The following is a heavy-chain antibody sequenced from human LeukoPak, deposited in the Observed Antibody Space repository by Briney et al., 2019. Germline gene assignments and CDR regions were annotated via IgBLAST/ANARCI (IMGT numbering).Heavy chain of an antibody. D-gene: IGHD3-22*01. CDR2: INPSGGST. Sequence: KAGGSLRLSCAASGFTFSSYGMHWVRQAPGQGLEWMGIINPSGGSTSYAQKFQGRVTMTRDTSTSTVYMELSSLRSEDTAVYYCARDLNTPNYYDSSGYYGGIDYWGQGTLVTVSS. CDR1: GFTFSSYG. CDR3: ARDLNTPNYYDSSGYYGGIDY. J-gene: IGHJ4*02. V-gene: IGHV1-46*01.